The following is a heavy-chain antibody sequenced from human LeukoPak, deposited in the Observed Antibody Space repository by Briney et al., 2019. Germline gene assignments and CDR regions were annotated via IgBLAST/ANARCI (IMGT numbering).Heavy chain of an antibody. J-gene: IGHJ5*02. V-gene: IGHV4-31*03. CDR1: GGSISSGGYY. Sequence: LSLTCTVSGGSISSGGYYWSWIRQHPGKGLEWIGYIYYSGSTYYNPSLKSRVTISVDTSKNQFSLKLGSVTAADTAVYYCARGRGYSFWFDPWGQGTLVTVSS. CDR3: ARGRGYSFWFDP. CDR2: IYYSGST. D-gene: IGHD5-18*01.